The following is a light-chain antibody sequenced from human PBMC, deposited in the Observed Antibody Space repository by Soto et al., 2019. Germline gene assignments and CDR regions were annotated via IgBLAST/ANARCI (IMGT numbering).Light chain of an antibody. J-gene: IGKJ4*01. CDR2: DAS. V-gene: IGKV3-11*01. CDR3: QQRSKWLT. Sequence: EIVMTQSPVTLSLSPWERATVSGRASQSVSGNLASYQQKPGQAPTLLIYDASNRATGIPARFSGSGSGTDFTLTISSLEPEDFAVYYCQQRSKWLTFGGGTKVDI. CDR1: QSVSGN.